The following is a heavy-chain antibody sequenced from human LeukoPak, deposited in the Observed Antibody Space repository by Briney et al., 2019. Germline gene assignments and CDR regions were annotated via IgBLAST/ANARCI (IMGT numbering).Heavy chain of an antibody. CDR3: ARAEEGSYYFDY. D-gene: IGHD1-26*01. V-gene: IGHV4-59*10. CDR1: GGSISSSY. Sequence: RTSETLSLTCAVSGGSISSSYWSWIRQPAGRGLEWSGGIYTSGSTNYNPSLKRRVTMSLDTSKNQFSLKLSSVTAADTAIYYCARAEEGSYYFDYWGQGTLVTVSS. J-gene: IGHJ4*02. CDR2: IYTSGST.